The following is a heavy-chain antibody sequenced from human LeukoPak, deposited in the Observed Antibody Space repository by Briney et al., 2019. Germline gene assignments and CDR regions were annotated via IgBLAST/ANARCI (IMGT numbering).Heavy chain of an antibody. CDR1: GGFLSGYY. J-gene: IGHJ4*02. CDR2: INHSGST. D-gene: IGHD1-1*01. CDR3: TKEAIYEGSQNDGIDY. V-gene: IGHV4-34*01. Sequence: PSETLSLTCAVYGGFLSGYYWRWIRQPPGKGLEWIGEINHSGSTNYNPSLKSRVTISVDTSKNQFSLKLSSVTAADTAVYYCTKEAIYEGSQNDGIDYWGQGTLVTVSS.